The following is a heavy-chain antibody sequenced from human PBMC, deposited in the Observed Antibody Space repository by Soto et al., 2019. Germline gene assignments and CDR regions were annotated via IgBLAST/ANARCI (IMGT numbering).Heavy chain of an antibody. Sequence: SETLSLTCTVSGGSISSSSYYWGWIRQPPGKGLEWIGGSNYSGSTYYNPSLKSRVTISVDTSKNQFSLQLSSGTAADTAVYYCARHVEDIVVVPAAIDYWGQGTLVTVSS. CDR1: GGSISSSSYY. CDR3: ARHVEDIVVVPAAIDY. D-gene: IGHD2-2*01. J-gene: IGHJ4*02. CDR2: SNYSGST. V-gene: IGHV4-39*01.